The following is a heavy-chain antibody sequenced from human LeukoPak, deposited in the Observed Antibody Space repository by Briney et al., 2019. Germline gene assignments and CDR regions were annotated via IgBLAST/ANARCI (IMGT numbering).Heavy chain of an antibody. J-gene: IGHJ6*02. CDR2: IWYDGSNK. CDR3: ARDGAAFDYGDYRGMDV. Sequence: GRSLRLSCAASGFTFSSYGMHWVRQAPGKGLEWVAVIWYDGSNKYYADSVKGRFTISRDYSKNTLYLQMNSLRAEDTAVYYCARDGAAFDYGDYRGMDVWGQGTTVTVSS. D-gene: IGHD4-17*01. V-gene: IGHV3-33*01. CDR1: GFTFSSYG.